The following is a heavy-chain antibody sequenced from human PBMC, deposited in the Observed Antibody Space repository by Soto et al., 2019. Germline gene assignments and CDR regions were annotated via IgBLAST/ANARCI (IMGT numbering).Heavy chain of an antibody. CDR2: FYWDDDK. Sequence: VSGPTLVNPTETLTLTCTFSGFSLTTNGVGVGWIRQPPGKALEWLGLFYWDDDKRYSPSLQNRLTISKDTSKNQVVLTMANMAPEDTGTYYCAYRKGAATGTGNWFDPWGQGTPVTVSS. J-gene: IGHJ5*02. CDR1: GFSLTTNGVG. CDR3: AYRKGAATGTGNWFDP. V-gene: IGHV2-5*02. D-gene: IGHD1-1*01.